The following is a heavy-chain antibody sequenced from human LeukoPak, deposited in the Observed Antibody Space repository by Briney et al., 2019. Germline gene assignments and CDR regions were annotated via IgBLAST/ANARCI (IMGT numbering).Heavy chain of an antibody. CDR1: GFTVSSSN. CDR3: AKIAVAYFDY. CDR2: IYSGGAT. D-gene: IGHD6-19*01. V-gene: IGHV3-66*01. Sequence: GGSLRLSCAASGFTVSSSNMGWVRQAPGKGLEWVSVIYSGGATYYPDSVKARFISSRDLSKNTLFLQMHDLRAEDTAVYYCAKIAVAYFDYWGQGTLVTVSS. J-gene: IGHJ4*02.